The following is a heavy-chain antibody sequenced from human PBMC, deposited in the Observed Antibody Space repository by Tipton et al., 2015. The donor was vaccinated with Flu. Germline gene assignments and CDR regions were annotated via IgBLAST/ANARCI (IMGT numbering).Heavy chain of an antibody. CDR3: ARDRGLPGSLYSSSWLH. Sequence: GSLRLSCAASGFTFSSYSMNWVRQAPGKGLEWVSSISSSSSYIYYADSVKGRFTISRDNAKNSLYLQMNSLRAEDTAVYYCARDRGLPGSLYSSSWLHWGQGTLVTVSS. J-gene: IGHJ4*02. D-gene: IGHD6-13*01. CDR1: GFTFSSYS. CDR2: ISSSSSYI. V-gene: IGHV3-21*01.